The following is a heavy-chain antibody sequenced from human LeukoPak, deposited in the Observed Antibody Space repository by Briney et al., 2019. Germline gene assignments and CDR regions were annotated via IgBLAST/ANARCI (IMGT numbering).Heavy chain of an antibody. D-gene: IGHD3-22*01. CDR3: ARDLDSSGYYYVY. CDR2: INPSGGST. CDR1: GYTFTSYY. V-gene: IGHV1-46*01. J-gene: IGHJ4*02. Sequence: ASVKVSCKASGYTFTSYYMHWVRQAPGQGLEWMGIINPSGGSTNYAQKFQGRVTITADKSTSTAYMELSSLRSEDTAVYYCARDLDSSGYYYVYWGQGTLVTVSS.